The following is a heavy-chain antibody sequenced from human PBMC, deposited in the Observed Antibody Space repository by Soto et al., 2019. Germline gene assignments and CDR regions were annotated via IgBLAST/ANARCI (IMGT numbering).Heavy chain of an antibody. D-gene: IGHD3-3*01. CDR1: GCTFSYYP. V-gene: IGHV3-30*04. CDR2: ISFDGSNK. Sequence: GGSRRLSCAASGCTFSYYPMHWGRQAPGKGLEWVAVISFDGSNKYYADSLKGRFTISRDNAKNSLYLQMNSLRAEDTAVYYCARDYNDFWSGQFDCWGQGALVTVSS. J-gene: IGHJ4*02. CDR3: ARDYNDFWSGQFDC.